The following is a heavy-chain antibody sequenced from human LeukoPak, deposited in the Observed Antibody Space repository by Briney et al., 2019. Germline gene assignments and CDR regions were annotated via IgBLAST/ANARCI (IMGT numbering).Heavy chain of an antibody. J-gene: IGHJ1*01. CDR2: ISGSGRSM. CDR3: AKTTAVATPPLYFQN. Sequence: PGGSLRLSCAASGFTFRSHAMSWVRQAPGKGLEWVSSISGSGRSMYYADSVKGRFTISRDSSKNTLYLQMNSLRAEDTAVYYCAKTTAVATPPLYFQNWGQGTLVTVSS. V-gene: IGHV3-23*01. D-gene: IGHD4-23*01. CDR1: GFTFRSHA.